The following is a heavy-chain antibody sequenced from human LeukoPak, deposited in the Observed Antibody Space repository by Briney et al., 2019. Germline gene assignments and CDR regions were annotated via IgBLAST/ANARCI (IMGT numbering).Heavy chain of an antibody. CDR1: GFTFSSYA. J-gene: IGHJ4*02. CDR3: AKDPGCTSCRYFDY. D-gene: IGHD2-2*01. CDR2: ISGGGGDT. V-gene: IGHV3-23*01. Sequence: GGSLRLSCAASGFTFSSYAMSWVRQAPGKGLEWVSTISGGGGDTYYADSVKGRFTISRDNSKNTLYLQMNSLRAEDTAAYYCAKDPGCTSCRYFDYWGQGTLVTVSS.